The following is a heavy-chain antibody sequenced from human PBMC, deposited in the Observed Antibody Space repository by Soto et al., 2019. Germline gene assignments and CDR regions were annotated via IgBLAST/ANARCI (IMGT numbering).Heavy chain of an antibody. Sequence: PSETLSLACTVSGDSMTEYYWSWIRQPAGKGRGWIGRIYTSGSTNYNPSLKSRVTMSIDTSNKHFSLSLKSVTAADTAVSYCARTVGGAYDFDFVGQRSLVAVS. CDR1: GDSMTEYY. CDR3: ARTVGGAYDFDF. D-gene: IGHD1-26*01. J-gene: IGHJ4*02. V-gene: IGHV4-4*07. CDR2: IYTSGST.